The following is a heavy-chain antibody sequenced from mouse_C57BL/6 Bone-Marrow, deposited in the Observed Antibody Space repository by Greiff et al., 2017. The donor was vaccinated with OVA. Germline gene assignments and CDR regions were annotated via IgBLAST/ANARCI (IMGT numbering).Heavy chain of an antibody. J-gene: IGHJ4*01. Sequence: QVQLQQPGAELVMPGASVKLSCKASGYTFTSYWMHWVKQRPGQGLEWIGEIDPSDSYTNYNQKFKGKSTLTVDKSSSTAYMQLSSLTSEDSAVYYCAREGDHYAMDYWGQGTSVTVSS. D-gene: IGHD3-3*01. CDR3: AREGDHYAMDY. V-gene: IGHV1-69*01. CDR2: IDPSDSYT. CDR1: GYTFTSYW.